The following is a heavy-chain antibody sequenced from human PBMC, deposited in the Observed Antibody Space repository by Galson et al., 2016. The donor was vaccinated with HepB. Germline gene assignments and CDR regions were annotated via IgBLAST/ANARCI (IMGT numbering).Heavy chain of an antibody. CDR2: ISFDGSNK. V-gene: IGHV3-30*04. D-gene: IGHD1-26*01. CDR1: GFTFSTYA. CDR3: ARDRRVGPTPTSLNY. J-gene: IGHJ4*02. Sequence: SLRLSCAASGFTFSTYAIHWVRQAPGKGLEWVAVISFDGSNKYYADSVRGRFTISRDNSKNTLYLQMNSLRAEDTALYYCARDRRVGPTPTSLNYRGQGTLVTVSS.